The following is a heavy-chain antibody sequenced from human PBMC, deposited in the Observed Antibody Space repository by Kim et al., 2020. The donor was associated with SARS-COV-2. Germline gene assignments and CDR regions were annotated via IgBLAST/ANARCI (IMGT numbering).Heavy chain of an antibody. CDR3: ARGPNYSPFDY. D-gene: IGHD4-4*01. J-gene: IGHJ4*02. V-gene: IGHV3-48*03. Sequence: IYSPDSLRGRFTISRDNDKNSLYLQMNSLRAEDTAVYYCARGPNYSPFDYWGQGTLVTVSS. CDR2: I.